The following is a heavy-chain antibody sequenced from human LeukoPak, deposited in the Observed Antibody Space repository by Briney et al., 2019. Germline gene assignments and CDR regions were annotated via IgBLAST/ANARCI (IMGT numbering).Heavy chain of an antibody. CDR1: GFTVSSNY. CDR3: ARPVGWELPSGLFDY. Sequence: GGSLRLSCAASGFTVSSNYMSWVRQAPGKALVWVSRFNSDGSTANYADSVKGRFTISRDNAKHTLYLQMNTLRAEDTAVYYCARPVGWELPSGLFDYWGQGTLVTVSS. D-gene: IGHD1-26*01. CDR2: FNSDGSTA. J-gene: IGHJ4*02. V-gene: IGHV3-74*01.